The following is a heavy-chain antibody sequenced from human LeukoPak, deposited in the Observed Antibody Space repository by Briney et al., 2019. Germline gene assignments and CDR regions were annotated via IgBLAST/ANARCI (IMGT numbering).Heavy chain of an antibody. CDR1: GFNYSSYT. CDR2: ISASRGIT. D-gene: IGHD1-26*01. Sequence: GGSLRLSCAASGFNYSSYTMNWVRQAPGMGLEWLSYISASRGITYYADSVKGRFTISRDNAKNTLYLQMNSLRAEDTAVYYCARVGTGSYHFDYWGQGTLVTVSS. CDR3: ARVGTGSYHFDY. V-gene: IGHV3-48*04. J-gene: IGHJ4*02.